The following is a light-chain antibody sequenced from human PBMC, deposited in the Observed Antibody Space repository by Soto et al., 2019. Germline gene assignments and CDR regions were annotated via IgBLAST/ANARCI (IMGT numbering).Light chain of an antibody. J-gene: IGKJ4*01. CDR3: QQTKSFPLP. Sequence: DIQMTQSPSSVSASVGDRVTITCRASQGISNYLAWYQQKAGKAPNLMIYAASTMHSAVPSRFGGSGSGTDFTLTISSLLPEDLATYYCQQTKSFPLPFGGGTKVEIK. CDR2: AAS. CDR1: QGISNY. V-gene: IGKV1-12*01.